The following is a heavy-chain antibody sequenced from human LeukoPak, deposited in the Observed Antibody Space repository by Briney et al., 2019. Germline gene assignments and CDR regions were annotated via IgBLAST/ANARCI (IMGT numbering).Heavy chain of an antibody. CDR1: GDSISSAFY. CDR3: ARDLTTVRHFDY. J-gene: IGHJ4*02. D-gene: IGHD4-17*01. V-gene: IGHV4-38-2*02. Sequence: SETLSLTCSVSGDSISSAFYWGWIRQPPGKGLEWIGSIYHSGTTYYNPSLKSRVTISVDKSKNQFSLKLSSVSAADTAVYYCARDLTTVRHFDYWGQGTLVTVSS. CDR2: IYHSGTT.